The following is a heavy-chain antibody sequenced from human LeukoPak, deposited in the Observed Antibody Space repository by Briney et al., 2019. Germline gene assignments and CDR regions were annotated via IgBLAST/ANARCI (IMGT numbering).Heavy chain of an antibody. CDR3: ARSCMVLYYFDY. D-gene: IGHD2-8*01. V-gene: IGHV3-30*04. CDR1: GFTFCSYA. Sequence: GGSLRLSCAASGFTFCSYAMDWVPQAPGKGLEGVAGISYDGSNKDYADPVRVRFTISRDNSKNTLNLQMNSLRAKDTAVYYCARSCMVLYYFDYWGQGTLVTVSS. J-gene: IGHJ4*02. CDR2: ISYDGSNK.